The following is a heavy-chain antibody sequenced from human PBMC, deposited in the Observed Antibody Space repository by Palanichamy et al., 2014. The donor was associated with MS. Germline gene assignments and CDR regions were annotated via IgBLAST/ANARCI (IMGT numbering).Heavy chain of an antibody. V-gene: IGHV3-23*01. J-gene: IGHJ4*02. Sequence: EVQLLESGGGLVRPGGSLRLSCEASGFTFSSHAMTWVRQGPGKGLQWVSVISGSGGTTFYADSVKGRFTISRDDSKNMVYLQMNSLRAEDTALYYCAKMKLGTVFTAIDYWGQGAPVTVSS. CDR3: AKMKLGTVFTAIDY. D-gene: IGHD3-3*01. CDR1: GFTFSSHA. CDR2: ISGSGGTT.